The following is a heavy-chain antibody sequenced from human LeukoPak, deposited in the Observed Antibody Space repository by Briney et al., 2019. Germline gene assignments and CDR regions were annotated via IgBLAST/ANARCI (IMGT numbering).Heavy chain of an antibody. CDR1: GGSFSGYY. V-gene: IGHV4-34*01. J-gene: IGHJ1*01. D-gene: IGHD3-22*01. CDR3: ARAGLDSSGYYYAQRAEYFQH. CDR2: INHSGST. Sequence: SETLSLTCAVYGGSFSGYYWSWIRQPPGKGLEWIGEINHSGSTNYNPSLKSRVTISVDTSKNQFSLKLSSVTAADTAVYYCARAGLDSSGYYYAQRAEYFQHWGQGTLVTVSS.